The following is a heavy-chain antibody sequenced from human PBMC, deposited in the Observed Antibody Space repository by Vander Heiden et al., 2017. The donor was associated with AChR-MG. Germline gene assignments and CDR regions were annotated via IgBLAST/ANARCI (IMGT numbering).Heavy chain of an antibody. V-gene: IGHV4-34*01. CDR1: GGSFSGNY. J-gene: IGHJ4*02. Sequence: QGRLHQSGAGLLKPSETLSLTCGVSGGSFSGNYWSWIRQSPGRGLEWIGEINHSGSINYHPSLNNRVTISVDTSKNLFSLRLTSVTAADTAVYYCATGPGSWQALFDWGQGTLVTVSS. CDR2: INHSGSI. CDR3: ATGPGSWQALFD. D-gene: IGHD3-10*02.